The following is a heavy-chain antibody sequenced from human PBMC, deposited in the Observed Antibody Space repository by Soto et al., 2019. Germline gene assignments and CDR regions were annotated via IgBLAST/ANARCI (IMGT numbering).Heavy chain of an antibody. J-gene: IGHJ6*03. CDR1: GFTFSSYS. Sequence: GGSLRLSCAASGFTFSSYSMNWVRQAPGKGLEWVSSISSSSSYIYYADSVKGRFTISRDNAKNSLYLQMNSLRAEDTAVYYCARGQVVYASPTYYYYYYMDVWGKGTTVTVSS. D-gene: IGHD2-8*02. V-gene: IGHV3-21*01. CDR2: ISSSSSYI. CDR3: ARGQVVYASPTYYYYYYMDV.